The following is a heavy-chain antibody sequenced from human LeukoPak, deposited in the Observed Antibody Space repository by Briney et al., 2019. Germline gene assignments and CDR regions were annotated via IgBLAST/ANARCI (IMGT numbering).Heavy chain of an antibody. Sequence: SETLSLTCAVYGGSFSGYYWSWIRQPPGKGLEWIGEINHSGSTNYNPSLKSRVTISVDTSKNQFSLKLSSVTAADTAVYYCASEDYSDYWGQGTLVTVSS. V-gene: IGHV4-34*01. CDR3: ASEDYSDY. CDR2: INHSGST. CDR1: GGSFSGYY. J-gene: IGHJ4*02.